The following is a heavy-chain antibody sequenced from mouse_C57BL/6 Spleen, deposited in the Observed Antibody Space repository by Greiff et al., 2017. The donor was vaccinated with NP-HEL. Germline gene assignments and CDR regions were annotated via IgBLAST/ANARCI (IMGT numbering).Heavy chain of an antibody. Sequence: EVKLVESGGGLVKPGGSLKLSCAASGFTFSDYGMHWVRQAPEKGLEWVAYISSGSSTIYYADTVEGRFTITRDNAENTLFLQMTSLRSEDTAMYYCARLGFAYWGQGTLVTVSA. V-gene: IGHV5-17*01. CDR2: ISSGSSTI. J-gene: IGHJ3*01. CDR3: ARLGFAY. CDR1: GFTFSDYG.